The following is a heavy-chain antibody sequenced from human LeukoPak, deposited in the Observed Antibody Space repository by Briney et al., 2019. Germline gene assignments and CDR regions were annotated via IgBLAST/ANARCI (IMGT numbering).Heavy chain of an antibody. Sequence: GGSLRLSCGASGLSFSNFARNWVRQAPGKGLEWISYINYDNRTIYYADSVKGRFTISRDNAKKSVFLQVKSLRAEDTAVYYCATASYYETSGFKSYWYFDIWGRGTLVTVSS. CDR3: ATASYYETSGFKSYWYFDI. CDR1: GLSFSNFA. J-gene: IGHJ2*01. V-gene: IGHV3-48*01. D-gene: IGHD3-22*01. CDR2: INYDNRTI.